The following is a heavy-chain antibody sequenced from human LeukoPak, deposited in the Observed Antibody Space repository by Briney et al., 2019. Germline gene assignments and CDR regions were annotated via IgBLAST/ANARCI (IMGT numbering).Heavy chain of an antibody. CDR3: ARLQSYYFDY. D-gene: IGHD3-10*01. Sequence: AGGSLRLSCAASGFTFRRSWMSWVRQAPGKGLEWVANIMADGSEKDHVDSVKGRFTISRDDAKNSLYLQMNSLRAEDTAVYYCARLQSYYFDYWGQGTLVTLSS. V-gene: IGHV3-7*05. J-gene: IGHJ4*02. CDR2: IMADGSEK. CDR1: GFTFRRSW.